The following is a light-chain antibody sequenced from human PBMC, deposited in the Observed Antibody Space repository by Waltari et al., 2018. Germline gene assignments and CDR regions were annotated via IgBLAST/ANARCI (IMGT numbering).Light chain of an antibody. CDR2: AAS. Sequence: DIQMTQSPSSLSASVGDSVTITCRASQGISNSLAWYQQKPGKAPKLLLYAASRLESGVPSRFSGSGSGTDYTLTISSLQPEDFATYYCQQYYSTPPYTFGQGTKLEIK. CDR3: QQYYSTPPYT. V-gene: IGKV1-NL1*01. J-gene: IGKJ2*01. CDR1: QGISNS.